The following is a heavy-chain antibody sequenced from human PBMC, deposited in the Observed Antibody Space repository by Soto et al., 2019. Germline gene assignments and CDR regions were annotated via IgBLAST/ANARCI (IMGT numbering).Heavy chain of an antibody. CDR3: ARDSPDPKNWFDP. CDR2: IYYSGST. V-gene: IGHV4-31*11. J-gene: IGHJ5*02. Sequence: PSETLSLTCAVSGGSISSGGYSWSWIRQPPGKGLEWIGYIYYSGSTYYNPSLKSRVTISVDTSKNQFSLKLSSVTAADTAVYYCARDSPDPKNWFDPWGQGTLVTVSS. CDR1: GGSISSGGYS.